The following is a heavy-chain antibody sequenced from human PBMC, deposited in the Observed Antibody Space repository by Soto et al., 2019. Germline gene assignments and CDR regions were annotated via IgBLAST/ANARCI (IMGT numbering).Heavy chain of an antibody. Sequence: QVQLVQSGAEVKKPGASVKVACKASGYTFTSYYMHWVRQAPGQGLEWMGIINPSGGSTSYAQKFQGRVPMTRDTSTSTVYMELSSLRSEDTAVYSCASASGYYYFDYWGQGTLVTVSS. J-gene: IGHJ4*02. CDR2: INPSGGST. CDR3: ASASGYYYFDY. D-gene: IGHD3-3*01. V-gene: IGHV1-46*01. CDR1: GYTFTSYY.